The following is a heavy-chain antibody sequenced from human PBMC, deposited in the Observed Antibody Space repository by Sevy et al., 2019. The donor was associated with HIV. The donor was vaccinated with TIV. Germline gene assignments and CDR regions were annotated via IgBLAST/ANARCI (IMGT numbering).Heavy chain of an antibody. Sequence: GGSLRLSCAASGFTFSSYAMSWVRQAPGKGLEWVSAIRGSGGSTYYADSVKGRFTISRDNSKNTLYLQMNSLRAEDTAVYYCARDYGDYAAHAEYFQHWGQGTLVTVSS. J-gene: IGHJ1*01. CDR2: IRGSGGST. D-gene: IGHD4-17*01. CDR1: GFTFSSYA. CDR3: ARDYGDYAAHAEYFQH. V-gene: IGHV3-23*01.